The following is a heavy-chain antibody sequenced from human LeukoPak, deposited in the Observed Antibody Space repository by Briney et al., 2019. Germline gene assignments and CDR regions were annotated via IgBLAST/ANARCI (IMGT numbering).Heavy chain of an antibody. Sequence: SETLSLTCTVSGGSINSGTYHWAWIRQPPGKGLQWIGSIYYRGNTYYNPSLKSRVTLSLDTSKNQFSLNLSSVTAADTAVYYCATDAIVGATIDYWGQGTLVAVSS. CDR1: GGSINSGTYH. CDR3: ATDAIVGATIDY. J-gene: IGHJ4*02. D-gene: IGHD1-26*01. CDR2: IYYRGNT. V-gene: IGHV4-39*01.